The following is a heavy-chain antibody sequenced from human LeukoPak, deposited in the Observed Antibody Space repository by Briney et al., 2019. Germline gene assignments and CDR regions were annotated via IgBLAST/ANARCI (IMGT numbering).Heavy chain of an antibody. D-gene: IGHD6-19*01. J-gene: IGHJ2*01. CDR3: AKDFGIAVAPGYFDL. CDR2: ISGSGGST. Sequence: SGGSLRLSCAASGFTFSSYAMSWVRQAPGKGLEWVSAISGSGGSTYYADSVKGRFTISRDNSKNTLYLQMNSLRAEDTAVYYCAKDFGIAVAPGYFDLWGRGTLVTVSS. CDR1: GFTFSSYA. V-gene: IGHV3-23*01.